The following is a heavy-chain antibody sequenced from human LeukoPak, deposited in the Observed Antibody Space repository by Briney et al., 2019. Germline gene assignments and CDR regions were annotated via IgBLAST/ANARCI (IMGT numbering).Heavy chain of an antibody. V-gene: IGHV3-30-3*01. CDR3: ARDQQRFCSGGTCYLGFEY. J-gene: IGHJ4*02. CDR1: GFTFSSYA. CDR2: ISYDGSNK. Sequence: GGSLRLSCAASGFTFSSYAMHWVRQAPGKGLEWVAVISYDGSNKYYADSVKGRFTISRENSNNTLYLQMNRLRAEDTAVYYCARDQQRFCSGGTCYLGFEYWGQGILVTVSS. D-gene: IGHD2-15*01.